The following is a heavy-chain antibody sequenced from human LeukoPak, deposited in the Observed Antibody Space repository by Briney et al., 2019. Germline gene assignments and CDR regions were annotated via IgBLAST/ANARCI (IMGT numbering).Heavy chain of an antibody. CDR2: IYYSGST. D-gene: IGHD4/OR15-4a*01. Sequence: SETLSLTCTVSGGSISDYYWSWIRQPPGKGLEWIGYIYYSGSTNYNPPLKSRVTISVDTSKNQFSLKLSSVTAADTAVYYCARTIDSDNPRFLAYWGQGTRVTVSS. CDR1: GGSISDYY. V-gene: IGHV4-59*01. CDR3: ARTIDSDNPRFLAY. J-gene: IGHJ4*02.